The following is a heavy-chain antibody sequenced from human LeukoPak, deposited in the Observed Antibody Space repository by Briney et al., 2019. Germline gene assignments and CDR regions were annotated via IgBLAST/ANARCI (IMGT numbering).Heavy chain of an antibody. D-gene: IGHD3-22*01. V-gene: IGHV4-39*01. CDR3: ARHTYYYDSSGYSTPPDY. J-gene: IGHJ4*02. Sequence: XETXSXXXAVSGGSISSSSXYWGGGRQRPGKXGEWVGSIYYSGSTYYNTSLKSGVTISADTSKNQFSLKRRAVTAADTAVYYCARHTYYYDSSGYSTPPDYWGQGTLVTVSS. CDR2: IYYSGST. CDR1: GGSISSSSXY.